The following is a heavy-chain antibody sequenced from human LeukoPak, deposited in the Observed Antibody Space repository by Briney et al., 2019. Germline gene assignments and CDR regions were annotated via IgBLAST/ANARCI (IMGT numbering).Heavy chain of an antibody. J-gene: IGHJ5*02. CDR3: GRDGRLIQLWFDP. Sequence: GGSLRLSCAASGFTFSSYGLSWVRQAPGKGLEWVSGITGSGDSTFYADSVKGRFTISRDNSKNTLYLQMNSLRADDTAVYYCGRDGRLIQLWFDPWGQGTRVTVSS. CDR2: ITGSGDST. D-gene: IGHD5-18*01. CDR1: GFTFSSYG. V-gene: IGHV3-23*01.